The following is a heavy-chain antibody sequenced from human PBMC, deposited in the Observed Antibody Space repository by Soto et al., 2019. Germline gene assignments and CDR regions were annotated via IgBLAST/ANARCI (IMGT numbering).Heavy chain of an antibody. V-gene: IGHV1-18*01. CDR2: ISAYNGNT. D-gene: IGHD3-10*01. CDR1: GYTFTSYG. CDR3: ARGAMVRGVIMNLNWFDP. J-gene: IGHJ5*02. Sequence: QVQLVQSGAEVKKPGASVKVSCKASGYTFTSYGISWVRQAPGQGLEWMGWISAYNGNTNYAHKLQGRVTMTTDTSTSTAYMELRSLGSVDTAVYYCARGAMVRGVIMNLNWFDPWGQGTLVNVSS.